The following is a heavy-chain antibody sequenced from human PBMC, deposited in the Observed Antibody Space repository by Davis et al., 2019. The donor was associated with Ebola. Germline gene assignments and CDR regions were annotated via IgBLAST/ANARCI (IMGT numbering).Heavy chain of an antibody. V-gene: IGHV3-9*01. CDR2: INWKSDIL. CDR1: GFMFADYA. D-gene: IGHD1-26*01. J-gene: IGHJ6*03. Sequence: PGGSLRLSCAASGFMFADYAMHWVRQTPGKGLEWVAGINWKSDILGYADSVKGRFTISRDNSKNTLYLQMSSLSAEDTAVYYSANLVGGASGTFHYYYYMDVWGKGTTVTVSS. CDR3: ANLVGGASGTFHYYYYMDV.